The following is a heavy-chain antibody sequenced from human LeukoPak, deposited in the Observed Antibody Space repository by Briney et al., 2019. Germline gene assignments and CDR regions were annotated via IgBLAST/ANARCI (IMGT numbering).Heavy chain of an antibody. CDR3: ARGREGYCSSTSCYVFDY. J-gene: IGHJ4*02. Sequence: ASVKVSCKASGYTFTSYYMHWVRQAPGQGLEWMGIINPSGGSTSYAQKFQGRVTMTRDTSTSTVYMELSNLRSEDTAVYYCARGREGYCSSTSCYVFDYWGQGTLVTVSS. V-gene: IGHV1-46*01. CDR1: GYTFTSYY. CDR2: INPSGGST. D-gene: IGHD2-2*01.